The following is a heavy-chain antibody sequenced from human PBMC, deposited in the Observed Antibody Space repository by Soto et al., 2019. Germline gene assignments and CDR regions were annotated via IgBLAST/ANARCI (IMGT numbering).Heavy chain of an antibody. J-gene: IGHJ4*02. CDR3: AKDPNGDYVGAFDS. CDR1: GFTFSSYW. CDR2: IKEDGSEK. Sequence: GSLRLSCAASGFTFSSYWMSWVRQAPGKGLEWVANIKEDGSEKYYVDSVKGRFTISRDNSGNTLFLHMNSLRADDTAVYYCAKDPNGDYVGAFDSWGQGTLVTVSS. V-gene: IGHV3-7*03. D-gene: IGHD4-17*01.